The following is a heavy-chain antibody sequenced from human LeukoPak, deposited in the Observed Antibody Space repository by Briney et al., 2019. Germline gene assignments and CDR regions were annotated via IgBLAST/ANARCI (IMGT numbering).Heavy chain of an antibody. CDR1: GGSISSYY. D-gene: IGHD3-3*01. Sequence: PSETLSLTCTVSGGSISSYYWSWIRQPAGKGLEWIGRIYTSGSTNYNPSLKSRVTMSVGTSKNQFSLKLSSVTAADTAVYYCASASLEWSEYYYYYMDVWGKGTTVTVPS. CDR2: IYTSGST. J-gene: IGHJ6*03. V-gene: IGHV4-4*07. CDR3: ASASLEWSEYYYYYMDV.